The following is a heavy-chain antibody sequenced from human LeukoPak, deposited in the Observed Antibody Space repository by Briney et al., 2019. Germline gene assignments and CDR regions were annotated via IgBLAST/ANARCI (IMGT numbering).Heavy chain of an antibody. CDR1: GYTFTGYY. CDR3: ARVPFIAGATTARNWFDP. D-gene: IGHD1-26*01. Sequence: GASVKVSCKASGYTFTGYYMHWVRQAPGQGLEWMGWINPNSGGTNYAQKFQGRVTMTRDTSISTAYMELSRLRSDDTAVYYCARVPFIAGATTARNWFDPWGQGTLVTVSS. V-gene: IGHV1-2*02. CDR2: INPNSGGT. J-gene: IGHJ5*02.